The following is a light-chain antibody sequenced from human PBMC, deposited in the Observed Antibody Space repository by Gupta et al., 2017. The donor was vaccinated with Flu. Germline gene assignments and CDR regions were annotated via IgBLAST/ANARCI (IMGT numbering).Light chain of an antibody. J-gene: IGKJ4*01. CDR3: QQYNNWPLT. CDR1: GVSSY. Sequence: GVSSYLAWYQQKPGQAPRLLIYGASTRATGIPARFSGSGSGTEFTLTISSLQSEDFAVYYCQQYNNWPLTFGGGTKVEIK. V-gene: IGKV3-15*01. CDR2: GAS.